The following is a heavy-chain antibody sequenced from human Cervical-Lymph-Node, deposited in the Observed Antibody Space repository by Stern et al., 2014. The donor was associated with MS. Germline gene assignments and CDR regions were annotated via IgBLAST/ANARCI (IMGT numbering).Heavy chain of an antibody. V-gene: IGHV5-51*01. Sequence: VQLVQSGAEVKKPGESLKISCKGSGYSFTANWIAWVRQMPGKCLEWMGIIYPGDSDTKYSPSFQGQVTISADKAISTAYLQWSSLKASDTAMYYCARDYGDYAFDYWGQGTLVTVSS. J-gene: IGHJ4*02. CDR2: IYPGDSDT. D-gene: IGHD4-17*01. CDR3: ARDYGDYAFDY. CDR1: GYSFTANW.